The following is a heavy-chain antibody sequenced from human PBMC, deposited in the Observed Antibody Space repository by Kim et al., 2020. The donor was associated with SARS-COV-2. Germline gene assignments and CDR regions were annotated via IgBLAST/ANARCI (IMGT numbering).Heavy chain of an antibody. CDR1: GFTFSSYS. CDR2: ISSSSSYI. D-gene: IGHD6-13*01. J-gene: IGHJ4*02. Sequence: GGSLRLSCAASGFTFSSYSMNWVRQAPGKGLEWVSSISSSSSYIYYADSVKGRFTISRDNAKNSLYLQMNSLRAEDTAVYYCARDTHLEKYSSSWYSPTGYWGQGTLVTVSS. CDR3: ARDTHLEKYSSSWYSPTGY. V-gene: IGHV3-21*01.